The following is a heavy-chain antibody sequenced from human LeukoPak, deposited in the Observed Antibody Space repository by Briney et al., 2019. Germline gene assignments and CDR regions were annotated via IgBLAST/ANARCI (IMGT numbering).Heavy chain of an antibody. D-gene: IGHD3-10*01. CDR2: MYVSGST. CDR1: GDSISSYY. V-gene: IGHV4-4*07. J-gene: IGHJ5*02. Sequence: SETLSLTCTVSGDSISSYYWSWIRQPAGQGLEGIGRMYVSGSTNYNPSLKSRVTMSVDTSKNQFSLKVTSVTAADTAFYYCARDMVRGVKAYLSWFDPWGQGILVTVST. CDR3: ARDMVRGVKAYLSWFDP.